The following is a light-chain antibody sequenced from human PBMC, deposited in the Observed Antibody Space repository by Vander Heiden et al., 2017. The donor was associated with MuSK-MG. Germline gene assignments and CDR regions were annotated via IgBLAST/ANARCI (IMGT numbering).Light chain of an antibody. V-gene: IGKV6-21*01. Sequence: EIVLTQSPDVQSVTPKERVTITCRASQSIGSRLHWYQQKPDQPPKLLIRYASHSFSGVPSRFSGSGSGTDFTLTIDSLEAEDAATYYCQQSSSLPLTFGGGTKVEIK. CDR1: QSIGSR. CDR2: YAS. J-gene: IGKJ4*01. CDR3: QQSSSLPLT.